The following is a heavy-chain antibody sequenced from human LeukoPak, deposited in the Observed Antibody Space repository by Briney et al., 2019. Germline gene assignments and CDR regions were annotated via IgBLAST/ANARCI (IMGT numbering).Heavy chain of an antibody. D-gene: IGHD2-2*01. Sequence: GGSLRLSCAASGFTFSSHGMHWVRQAPGKGLEWVAVISYDGSNKYYADSVKGRFTISRDNSKNTLYLQMNSLRAEDTAVYYCATRGGGYCSSTNCQKYYFDYWGQGTLVTVSS. CDR3: ATRGGGYCSSTNCQKYYFDY. J-gene: IGHJ4*02. CDR1: GFTFSSHG. V-gene: IGHV3-30*03. CDR2: ISYDGSNK.